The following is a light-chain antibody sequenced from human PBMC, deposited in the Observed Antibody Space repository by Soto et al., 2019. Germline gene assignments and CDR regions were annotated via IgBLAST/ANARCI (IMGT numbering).Light chain of an antibody. V-gene: IGKV1-39*01. Sequence: DIQMTQSPSSLSASVGDRVTITCRASQSISNYLNWYQQKPGKAPKLLIYGASSLQSGVPSRFSGSGSGTDFTLTIGGLQPEDFATYFCQQSYTTPVYSFGQGTKVDIK. CDR2: GAS. J-gene: IGKJ2*01. CDR3: QQSYTTPVYS. CDR1: QSISNY.